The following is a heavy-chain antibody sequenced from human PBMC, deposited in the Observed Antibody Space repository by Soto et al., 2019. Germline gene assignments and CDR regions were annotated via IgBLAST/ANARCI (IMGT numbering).Heavy chain of an antibody. J-gene: IGHJ4*02. CDR1: GFTFSSYG. Sequence: GGSLRLSCAASGFTFSSYGMHWVRQAPGKGLEWVAVIWYDGSNKYYADSVKGRFTISRDNSKNTLYLQMNSLRAEDTAVYYCARDGRAGYSPFDYWGQGTLVTVSS. CDR2: IWYDGSNK. D-gene: IGHD3-22*01. V-gene: IGHV3-33*01. CDR3: ARDGRAGYSPFDY.